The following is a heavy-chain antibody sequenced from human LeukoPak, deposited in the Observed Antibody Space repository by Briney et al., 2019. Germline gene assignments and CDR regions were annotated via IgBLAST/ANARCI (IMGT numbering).Heavy chain of an antibody. J-gene: IGHJ5*02. CDR1: GDSVSSNSAA. D-gene: IGHD5-18*01. CDR2: TYYRSKWYN. CDR3: ARDGGVDTAMADNWFDP. V-gene: IGHV6-1*01. Sequence: SQTLSLTCAISGDSVSSNSAAWNWIRQSPSRGLEWLGRTYYRSKWYNDYAVSVKSRITINPDTSKNQFSLQLNSVTPEDTAVYYCARDGGVDTAMADNWFDPWGQGTLVTVSS.